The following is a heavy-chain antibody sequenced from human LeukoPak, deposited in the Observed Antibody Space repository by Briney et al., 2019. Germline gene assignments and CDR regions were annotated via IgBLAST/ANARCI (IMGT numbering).Heavy chain of an antibody. Sequence: GGSLRLSCAASGFTFSSYWMHWVRQAQGKGLVWVSGIMRDGSSAIYADSVKGRFTFSRDNAKNTLYLQMNSLRAEDTAVYYCVRDKFGTLIYGSSCFDSWGQGTLVTVSS. V-gene: IGHV3-74*01. CDR2: IMRDGSSA. CDR1: GFTFSSYW. J-gene: IGHJ4*02. D-gene: IGHD6-6*01. CDR3: VRDKFGTLIYGSSCFDS.